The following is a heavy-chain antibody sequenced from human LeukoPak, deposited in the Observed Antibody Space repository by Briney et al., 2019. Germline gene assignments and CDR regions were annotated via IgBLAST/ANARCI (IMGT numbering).Heavy chain of an antibody. D-gene: IGHD4-23*01. CDR2: ITWNGGST. V-gene: IGHV3-20*01. Sequence: GGSLRLSCAASGFTFDDYGMSWVRQAPGKGLEWVSGITWNGGSTGYADSVKGRFTISRDSAKNSLYLQMNSLRAEDTALYHCARDWTTVVTDHLDYWGQGTLVTVSS. J-gene: IGHJ4*02. CDR1: GFTFDDYG. CDR3: ARDWTTVVTDHLDY.